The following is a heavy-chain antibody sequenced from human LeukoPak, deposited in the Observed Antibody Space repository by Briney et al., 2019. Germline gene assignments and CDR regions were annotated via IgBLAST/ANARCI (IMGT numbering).Heavy chain of an antibody. J-gene: IGHJ4*02. Sequence: ASVKVSCKASGYTFTGYYMHWVRQAPGQGLEWMRWINPNSGGTNYAQKFQGRVTMTRDTSISTAYMELSRLRSDDTAVYYCAREGLWFGELPDYWGQGTLVTVSS. CDR2: INPNSGGT. CDR1: GYTFTGYY. D-gene: IGHD3-10*01. CDR3: AREGLWFGELPDY. V-gene: IGHV1-2*02.